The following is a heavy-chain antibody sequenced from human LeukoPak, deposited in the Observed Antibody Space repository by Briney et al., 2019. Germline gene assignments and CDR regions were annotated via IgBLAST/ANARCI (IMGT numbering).Heavy chain of an antibody. CDR1: GFTFSDHA. Sequence: PGRSLRPSCAASGFTFSDHAMHWVRQAPGKGLEWVTVISRDGGTKYDADSVQGRFTISRDNSKNTLYLQMNSLRTEDTAVYYCARDATSSLGSGYFDFWGQGILVTVSS. V-gene: IGHV3-30*04. CDR2: ISRDGGTK. CDR3: ARDATSSLGSGYFDF. D-gene: IGHD2-15*01. J-gene: IGHJ4*02.